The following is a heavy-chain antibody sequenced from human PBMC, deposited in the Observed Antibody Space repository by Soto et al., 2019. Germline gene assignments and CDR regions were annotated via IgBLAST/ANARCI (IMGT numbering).Heavy chain of an antibody. CDR1: GYSFTSYW. CDR3: ARGGSWYQTGVLIGGYYYYYGMDV. D-gene: IGHD6-13*01. Sequence: GESLKISCKGSGYSFTSYWISWVRQMPGKGLEWMGRIDPSDSYTNYSPSFQGHVTISADKSISTAYLQWSSLKASDTAMYYCARGGSWYQTGVLIGGYYYYYGMDVWGQGTTVTVSS. V-gene: IGHV5-10-1*01. J-gene: IGHJ6*02. CDR2: IDPSDSYT.